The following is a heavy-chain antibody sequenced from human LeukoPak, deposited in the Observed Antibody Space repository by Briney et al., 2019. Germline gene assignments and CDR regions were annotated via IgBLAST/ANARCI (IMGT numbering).Heavy chain of an antibody. Sequence: PGGSLRLSRVVSGFTFSSYSMIWVRQAPGKGLQWVANMKKDGSETNYVDSVKGRFTISRDNAKNSLYLQMNSLRAEDTAVYYCGRHRSGSGTYFIVYWGQGTLVSVSS. CDR1: GFTFSSYS. CDR2: MKKDGSET. J-gene: IGHJ4*02. V-gene: IGHV3-7*01. CDR3: GRHRSGSGTYFIVY. D-gene: IGHD3-10*01.